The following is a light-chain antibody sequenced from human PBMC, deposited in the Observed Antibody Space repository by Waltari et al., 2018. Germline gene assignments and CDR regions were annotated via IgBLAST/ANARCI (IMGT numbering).Light chain of an antibody. V-gene: IGLV1-36*01. J-gene: IGLJ3*02. CDR2: NND. CDR3: ASWDDSLNAWV. Sequence: QSVLTQPPSVSEAPGQGVSISCSGSMPNVGNNGVNWYQQLPAEAPKLLIYNNDHLPSGVSDRFSGSRFGTSASLAISGLRSEDEGSYFCASWDDSLNAWVFGGGTKLTVV. CDR1: MPNVGNNG.